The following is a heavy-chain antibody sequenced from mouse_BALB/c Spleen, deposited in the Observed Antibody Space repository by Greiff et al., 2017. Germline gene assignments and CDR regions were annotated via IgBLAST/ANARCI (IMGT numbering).Heavy chain of an antibody. Sequence: VQLQQSGAELVRPGTSVKVSCKASGYAFTNYLIEWVKQRPGQGLEWIGVINPGSGGTNYNEKFKGKATLTADKSSSTAYMQLSSLTSDDSAVYFCAISYGNYAMDYWGQGTSVTVSS. CDR1: GYAFTNYL. D-gene: IGHD2-10*02. V-gene: IGHV1-54*01. CDR2: INPGSGGT. CDR3: AISYGNYAMDY. J-gene: IGHJ4*01.